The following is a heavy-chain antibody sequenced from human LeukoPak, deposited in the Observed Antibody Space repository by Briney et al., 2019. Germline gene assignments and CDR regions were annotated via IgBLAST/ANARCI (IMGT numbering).Heavy chain of an antibody. D-gene: IGHD2-15*01. CDR2: ISLAGQT. V-gene: IGHV4/OR15-8*02. Sequence: NHSETVSLTCGGSGVSISGTNLWSWVRQPPGQVLEWIGEISLAGQTNYNPSLNGRVTTSLDQSSNTLSLNLTSMTAAATAAYYCARLYCSDGSCSYLDSWGQGTPVTVSS. J-gene: IGHJ4*02. CDR1: GVSISGTNL. CDR3: ARLYCSDGSCSYLDS.